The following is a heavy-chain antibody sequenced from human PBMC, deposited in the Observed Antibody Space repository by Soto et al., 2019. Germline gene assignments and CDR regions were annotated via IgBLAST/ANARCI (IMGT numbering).Heavy chain of an antibody. CDR1: GGSISSYY. CDR3: ARRYGSGFDY. J-gene: IGHJ4*02. D-gene: IGHD6-19*01. Sequence: QVQLQESGPGLVKPSETLSLTCTVSGGSISSYYWSWIRQPPGKGLEWIGYIYYSGSTNYNPSLKSRVALSVYTSKNQFSRKLSSVTAADTAVYYCARRYGSGFDYWGQGTLVTVSS. CDR2: IYYSGST. V-gene: IGHV4-59*08.